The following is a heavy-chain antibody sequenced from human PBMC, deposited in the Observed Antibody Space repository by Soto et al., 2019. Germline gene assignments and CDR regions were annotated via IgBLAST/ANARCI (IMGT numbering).Heavy chain of an antibody. Sequence: ASVKVSFKASGYTFPSYDINWVRQATGQGRDWMGWMNPNSGNTGYAQKFQGRVAMTRNTSISTAYMELSSLRSEDTAVYYCARVALPESTRGYSPKKIHYGMDVWGQGTTVTVSS. V-gene: IGHV1-8*01. CDR1: GYTFPSYD. CDR2: MNPNSGNT. D-gene: IGHD5-18*01. J-gene: IGHJ6*02. CDR3: ARVALPESTRGYSPKKIHYGMDV.